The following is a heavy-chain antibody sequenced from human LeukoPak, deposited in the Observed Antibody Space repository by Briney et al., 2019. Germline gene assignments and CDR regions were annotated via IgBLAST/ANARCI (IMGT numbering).Heavy chain of an antibody. Sequence: SETLSLTCAVYGGSFRGYYWTWIRQPPGKGPEWIGEINYSGGTNYNPSLKSRVTISVDTSKNQFSLKLSSVTAADTAVYYCARAGDNSGYSDYWGQGTLVTVSS. V-gene: IGHV4-34*01. CDR3: ARAGDNSGYSDY. D-gene: IGHD3-22*01. J-gene: IGHJ4*02. CDR1: GGSFRGYY. CDR2: INYSGGT.